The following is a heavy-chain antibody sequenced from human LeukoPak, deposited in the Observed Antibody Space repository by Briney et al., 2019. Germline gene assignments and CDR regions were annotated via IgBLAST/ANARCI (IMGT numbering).Heavy chain of an antibody. CDR3: ARDCSGGTCYVFDI. CDR1: GYSISSGYY. CDR2: VFHSGSS. V-gene: IGHV4-38-2*02. Sequence: SETLSLTCVVSGYSISSGYYWGWIRQPPGKGLEWIGSVFHSGSSYNNPSLKSRVTISIDTSKNQFSLKLSSVTATDTAVYYCARDCSGGTCYVFDIWGRGTMVTVSS. J-gene: IGHJ3*02. D-gene: IGHD2-15*01.